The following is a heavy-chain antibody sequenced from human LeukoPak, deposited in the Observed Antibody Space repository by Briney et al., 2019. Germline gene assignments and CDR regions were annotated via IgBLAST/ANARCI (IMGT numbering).Heavy chain of an antibody. J-gene: IGHJ4*02. CDR2: INCSGGST. V-gene: IGHV3-23*01. D-gene: IGHD3-22*01. CDR3: AGGLHFRLYDSSGYYPY. CDR1: GFTFSSYC. Sequence: GSLRLSCSASGFTFSSYCISWGRPAPGEGLEWVSAINCSGGSTYYADSVKGRFTISRDNSKNTLYLQMNSLRAEDTAVYYCAGGLHFRLYDSSGYYPYWGQGTLVTVSS.